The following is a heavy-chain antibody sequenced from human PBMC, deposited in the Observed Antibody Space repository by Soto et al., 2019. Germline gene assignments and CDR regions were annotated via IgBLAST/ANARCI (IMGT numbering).Heavy chain of an antibody. V-gene: IGHV1-3*01. Sequence: GASVKVCCKASGYTFTSYAMQWVRQATGQRLEWMGWINAGNGNTKYSQKFQGRVTITRDTSASTAYMELSSLRSEDTAVYYCARSRSGGSWGGYYGMDVWGQGTTVTVSS. CDR1: GYTFTSYA. D-gene: IGHD2-15*01. J-gene: IGHJ6*02. CDR3: ARSRSGGSWGGYYGMDV. CDR2: INAGNGNT.